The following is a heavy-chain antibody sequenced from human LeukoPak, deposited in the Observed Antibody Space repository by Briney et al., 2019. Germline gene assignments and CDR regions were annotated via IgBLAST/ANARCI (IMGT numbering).Heavy chain of an antibody. CDR3: AMGIGNWFDP. J-gene: IGHJ5*02. V-gene: IGHV1-69*01. CDR2: LIPILSTT. D-gene: IGHD1-26*01. Sequence: RASVKVSCKASGGTFSTSAIGWVRQAPGQGLEWMGGLIPILSTTISAQKFQGRVTISADESTRTAYMELSTLRSEDTAVYYCAMGIGNWFDPWGQGTLVTVSS. CDR1: GGTFSTSA.